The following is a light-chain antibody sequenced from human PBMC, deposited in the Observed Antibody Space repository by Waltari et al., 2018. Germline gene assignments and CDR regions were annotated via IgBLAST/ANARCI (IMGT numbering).Light chain of an antibody. CDR2: DAS. CDR3: QQHNSHPWT. Sequence: DIQMTQSPSSLSASVGDRVTIPCRASQTVYSYLAWYQQTPGKVPKLLIYDASSWESGVPSRFSGSGSGTEFTLTISSLRPEDFATYYCQQHNSHPWTFGQGTKVEIK. J-gene: IGKJ1*01. V-gene: IGKV1-17*03. CDR1: QTVYSY.